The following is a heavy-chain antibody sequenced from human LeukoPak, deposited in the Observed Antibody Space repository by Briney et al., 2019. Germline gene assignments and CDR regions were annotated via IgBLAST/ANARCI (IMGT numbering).Heavy chain of an antibody. J-gene: IGHJ4*02. CDR2: IYPGDSDT. D-gene: IGHD6-6*01. CDR3: ARRSSIATRLFDF. V-gene: IGHV5-51*01. CDR1: GYSFTNYL. Sequence: PGESLKISCKGSGYSFTNYLIGWVRQMPGKGLEWMGIIYPGDSDTKYSPSFQGQVTISADKSITITYLQWSSLKASDTAIYYCARRSSIATRLFDFWGQGTLVTVSS.